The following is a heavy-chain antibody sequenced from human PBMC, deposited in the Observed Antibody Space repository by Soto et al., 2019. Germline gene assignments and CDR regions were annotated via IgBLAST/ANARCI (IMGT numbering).Heavy chain of an antibody. J-gene: IGHJ4*02. Sequence: GGSLRLSCAASGFTFSSYSMNWVRQAPGKGLEWVSYISSSSSIIYYADSVKGRFTISRDNAKNSLYLQMNSLRAEDTALYYCARASSLGILLSSRTGPEYYFDYWGQGTLVTVSS. CDR1: GFTFSSYS. CDR3: ARASSLGILLSSRTGPEYYFDY. V-gene: IGHV3-48*01. D-gene: IGHD5-18*01. CDR2: ISSSSSII.